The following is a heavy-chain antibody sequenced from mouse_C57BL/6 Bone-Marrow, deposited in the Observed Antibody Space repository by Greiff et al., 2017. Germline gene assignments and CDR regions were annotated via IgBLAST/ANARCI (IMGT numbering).Heavy chain of an antibody. CDR1: GFTFSSYG. CDR3: ARRDYDWFAY. CDR2: ISSGGSYT. V-gene: IGHV5-6*01. D-gene: IGHD2-4*01. J-gene: IGHJ3*01. Sequence: EVQLVESGGDLVKPGGSLKLSCAASGFTFSSYGMSWVRQTPDKRLEWVATISSGGSYTYYPDSVKGRFTISRDNAKNTLYLQMSSLKYEDTAMYYCARRDYDWFAYWGQGTLVTVSA.